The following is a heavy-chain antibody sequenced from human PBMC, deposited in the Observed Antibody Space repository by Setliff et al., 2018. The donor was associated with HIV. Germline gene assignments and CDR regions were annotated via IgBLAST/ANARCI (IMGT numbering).Heavy chain of an antibody. CDR3: ARAGVAVAATSYYYGMDV. D-gene: IGHD2-15*01. CDR1: GYTFTSYY. V-gene: IGHV1-46*01. J-gene: IGHJ6*02. CDR2: INPSGGST. Sequence: ASVKVSCKASGYTFTSYYMHWVRQAPGQGLEWMGIINPSGGSTSYAQKFQGRVTMTRDTSTSTVYMELSSLRSEDTAVYYCARAGVAVAATSYYYGMDVWGQGTTVTVSS.